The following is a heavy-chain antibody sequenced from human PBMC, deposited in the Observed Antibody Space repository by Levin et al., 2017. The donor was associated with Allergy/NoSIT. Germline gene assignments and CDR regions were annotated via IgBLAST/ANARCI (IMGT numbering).Heavy chain of an antibody. J-gene: IGHJ4*02. Sequence: PSETLSLTCTVSGGSISSYYWSWIRQPPGKGLEWIGYIYYSGSTNYNPSLKSRVTISVDTSKNQFSLKLSSVTAADTAVYYCARFPPTYYYDSSGGYWGQGTLVTVSS. V-gene: IGHV4-59*08. CDR1: GGSISSYY. CDR3: ARFPPTYYYDSSGGY. D-gene: IGHD3-22*01. CDR2: IYYSGST.